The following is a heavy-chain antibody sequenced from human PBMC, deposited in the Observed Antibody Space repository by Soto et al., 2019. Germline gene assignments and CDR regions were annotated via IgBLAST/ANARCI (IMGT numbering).Heavy chain of an antibody. CDR3: ARAQGDYYYYGMDV. Sequence: PGGSLRLSCAASTFTFSSYAMHWVRQAPGKGLEWVSVIYSGGSTYYADSVKGRFTISRDNSKNTLYLQMNSLRAEDTAVYYCARAQGDYYYYGMDVWGQGTTVTVSS. V-gene: IGHV3-53*01. CDR2: IYSGGST. CDR1: TFTFSSYA. J-gene: IGHJ6*02.